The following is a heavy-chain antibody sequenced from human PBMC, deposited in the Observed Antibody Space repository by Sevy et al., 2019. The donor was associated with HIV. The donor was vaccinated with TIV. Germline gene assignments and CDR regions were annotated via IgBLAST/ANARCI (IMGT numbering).Heavy chain of an antibody. CDR3: ARAFCSGGRCYSLAY. Sequence: ASVKVSCKASGYTFTTYRITWVRQAPGQGLEWMGWISPHKGDTNYAQKDRGRVTMTTDTSTSTAYMELRSLRSDDTAVYYCARAFCSGGRCYSLAYWGQGTLVTVSS. V-gene: IGHV1-18*04. CDR1: GYTFTTYR. D-gene: IGHD2-15*01. J-gene: IGHJ4*02. CDR2: ISPHKGDT.